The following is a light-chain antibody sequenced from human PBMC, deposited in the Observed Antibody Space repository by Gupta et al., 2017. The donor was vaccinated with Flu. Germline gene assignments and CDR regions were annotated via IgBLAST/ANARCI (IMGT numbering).Light chain of an antibody. CDR3: SSFAGNTYV. Sequence: QSALTQPPSASGSPGQSVTISCTGTSSDVGGYDYVSWYQHHPGKAPQVMIYEVNKRPSGVPDRFSGSKSGNSASLTVSGLQAEDEADYYCSSFAGNTYVFGTGTKVTVL. J-gene: IGLJ1*01. CDR1: SSDVGGYDY. CDR2: EVN. V-gene: IGLV2-8*01.